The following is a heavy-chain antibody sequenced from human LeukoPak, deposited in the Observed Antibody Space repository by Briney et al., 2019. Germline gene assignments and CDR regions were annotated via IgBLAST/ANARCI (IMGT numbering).Heavy chain of an antibody. CDR2: INQSGST. CDR1: GGSFSGYY. D-gene: IGHD3-10*01. J-gene: IGHJ6*04. Sequence: SETLSLTCAVYGGSFSGYYWSWIRQPPGKGLEWIGEINQSGSTNYNPSLKSRVTISVDTSKNQFSLKLSSVTAADTAVYYCARFVFYGSGSYYNVHGMDVWGKGTTVTVSS. CDR3: ARFVFYGSGSYYNVHGMDV. V-gene: IGHV4-34*01.